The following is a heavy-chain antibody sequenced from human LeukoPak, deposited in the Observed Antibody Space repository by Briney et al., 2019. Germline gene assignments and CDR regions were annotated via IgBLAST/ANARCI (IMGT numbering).Heavy chain of an antibody. D-gene: IGHD3-16*02. CDR3: ARDIQLST. CDR1: GFTFSSYG. Sequence: GRSLRLSCAASGFTFSSYGMHWVRQAPGKGLEWVAVISYDGSNKYYADSVKGRFTISRDNSKNTLYLQMNSLRVEDTARYYCARDIQLSTWGLGTMVTVSS. CDR2: ISYDGSNK. V-gene: IGHV3-30*03. J-gene: IGHJ3*01.